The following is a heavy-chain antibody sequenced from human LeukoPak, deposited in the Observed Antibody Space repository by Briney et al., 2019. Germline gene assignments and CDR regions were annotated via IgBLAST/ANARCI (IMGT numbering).Heavy chain of an antibody. J-gene: IGHJ4*02. D-gene: IGHD6-25*01. CDR2: VYRGGTT. CDR3: ATGSTGIAAAAGARNS. Sequence: PGGSLRLSCVASGFTVGNNQMTWVRQASGKGLEWVSLVYRGGTTRYADSVKGRFTISRDNSKNTVYRQMNSRRAEDTAVYYCATGSTGIAAAAGARNSWGQGTLVTVSS. V-gene: IGHV3-66*01. CDR1: GFTVGNNQ.